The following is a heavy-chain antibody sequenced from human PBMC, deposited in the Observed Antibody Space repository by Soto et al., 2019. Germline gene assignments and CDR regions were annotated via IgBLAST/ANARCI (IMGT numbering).Heavy chain of an antibody. Sequence: GGSLRLSCAASGIPCSVFAMRWVRQAPGKGLEWVSGIRGSGGGTYYADSVKGRFTISRDDSRNMLYLEMNTLRGEDTAVYYCAKASGRVHYGMHVWGQGTTVTVSS. V-gene: IGHV3-23*01. J-gene: IGHJ6*02. CDR1: GIPCSVFA. CDR2: IRGSGGGT. CDR3: AKASGRVHYGMHV. D-gene: IGHD3-10*01.